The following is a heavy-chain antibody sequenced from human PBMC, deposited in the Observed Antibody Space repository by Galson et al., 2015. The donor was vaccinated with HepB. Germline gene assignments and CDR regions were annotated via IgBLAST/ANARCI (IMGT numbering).Heavy chain of an antibody. J-gene: IGHJ4*02. CDR2: MIPDGSNR. V-gene: IGHV3-30-3*01. CDR3: ARDVTGSYSFDY. Sequence: SLRLSCAASGFIFSSYAMHWVRQAPGKGLEWVAVMIPDGSNRDYAGSVKGRFTIARDNSKNTLYLEMNSLRAEDTAVYYCARDVTGSYSFDYWGQGTLVTVSS. D-gene: IGHD1-26*01. CDR1: GFIFSSYA.